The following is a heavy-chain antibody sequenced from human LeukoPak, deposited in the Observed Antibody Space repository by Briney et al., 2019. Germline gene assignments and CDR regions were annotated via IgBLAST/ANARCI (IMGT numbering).Heavy chain of an antibody. CDR3: AREDGDAFDI. V-gene: IGHV3-48*03. Sequence: GGSLSLSWAASGFTFISYAMSWVRQAPGKGLEWVSYIGSSGGSRYYADSVKGRFTSSRDNAKNSLYLQMNSLRVEDTAVYYCAREDGDAFDIWGQGTVVSVSS. D-gene: IGHD5-24*01. CDR1: GFTFISYA. J-gene: IGHJ3*02. CDR2: IGSSGGSR.